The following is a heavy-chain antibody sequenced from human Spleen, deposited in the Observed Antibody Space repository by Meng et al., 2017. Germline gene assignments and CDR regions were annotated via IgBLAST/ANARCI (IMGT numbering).Heavy chain of an antibody. Sequence: QVQLQESGPGLVRPSGTLSLTCAVSGGSISSSHWWQWVRQPPGKGLEWIGEIFHSGTAKYNPSLRSRVTISVDNSNNRFSLIMTSVTAADTAVYYCARVGASIAWLFDFDHWGQGVLVTVSS. D-gene: IGHD6-19*01. J-gene: IGHJ4*02. CDR1: GGSISSSHW. V-gene: IGHV4-4*02. CDR2: IFHSGTA. CDR3: ARVGASIAWLFDFDH.